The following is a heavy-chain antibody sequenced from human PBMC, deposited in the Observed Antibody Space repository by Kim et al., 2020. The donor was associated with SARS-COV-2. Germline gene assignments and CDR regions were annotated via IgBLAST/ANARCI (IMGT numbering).Heavy chain of an antibody. D-gene: IGHD2-2*01. CDR3: ARAPDIVVVPAAMQGDDWFDP. CDR1: GYTFTSYA. J-gene: IGHJ5*02. V-gene: IGHV1-3*01. CDR2: INAGNGNT. Sequence: ASVKVSCKASGYTFTSYAMHWVRQAPGQRLEWMGWINAGNGNTKYSQKFQGRVTITRDTSASTAYMELSSLRSEDTAVYYCARAPDIVVVPAAMQGDDWFDPWGQGTLVTVSS.